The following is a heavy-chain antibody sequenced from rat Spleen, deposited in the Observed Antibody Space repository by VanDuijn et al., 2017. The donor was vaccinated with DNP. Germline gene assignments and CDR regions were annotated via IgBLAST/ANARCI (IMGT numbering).Heavy chain of an antibody. Sequence: EVQLVESGGGLVQPGRSLKLSCAASGFTFSNYDMAWVRQAPTKGLEWVASISPRGGRTYYLDSVTGRFTVSRDTAKSSLYLQMDSLRSEDTATYYCARKATDYWGQGVMVTVSS. CDR1: GFTFSNYD. V-gene: IGHV5-25*01. D-gene: IGHD1-11*01. CDR3: ARKATDY. CDR2: ISPRGGRT. J-gene: IGHJ2*01.